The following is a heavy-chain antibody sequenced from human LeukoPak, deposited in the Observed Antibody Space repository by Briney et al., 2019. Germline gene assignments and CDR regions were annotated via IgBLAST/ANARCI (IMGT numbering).Heavy chain of an antibody. CDR3: ARGGAGDYYGSGSYSHFDY. CDR1: EGTFSSYA. J-gene: IGHJ4*02. Sequence: GASVKVSCKASEGTFSSYAISWVRQAPGQGLEWMGGIIPIFGTANYAQKFQGRVTITADESTSTAYMELSSLRSEDTAVYYCARGGAGDYYGSGSYSHFDYWGQGTLVTVSS. D-gene: IGHD3-10*01. CDR2: IIPIFGTA. V-gene: IGHV1-69*01.